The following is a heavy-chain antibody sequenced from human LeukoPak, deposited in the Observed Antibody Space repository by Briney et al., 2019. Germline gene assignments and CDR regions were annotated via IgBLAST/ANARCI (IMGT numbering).Heavy chain of an antibody. Sequence: PGGSLTLSCAASGFSFSTHGMHWVRQAPGKGLEWVAFIRYDGSNKYYADSVKGRFTISRDNSKNTLYLQMNSLRAEDTAVYYCAKLSFRYSSSSDYWGQGTLVTVSS. J-gene: IGHJ4*02. CDR1: GFSFSTHG. D-gene: IGHD6-6*01. CDR3: AKLSFRYSSSSDY. V-gene: IGHV3-30*02. CDR2: IRYDGSNK.